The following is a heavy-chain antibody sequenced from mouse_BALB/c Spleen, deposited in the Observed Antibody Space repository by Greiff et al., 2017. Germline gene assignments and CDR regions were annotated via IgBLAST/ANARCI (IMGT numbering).Heavy chain of an antibody. Sequence: QVQLQQSGPELVKPGASVRISCKASGYTFTSYYIHWVKQRPGQGLEWIGWIYPGNVNTKYNEKFKGKATLTADKSSSTAYMQLSSLTSEDSAVYFCARVYVYPCAYGGQGTLVSV. J-gene: IGHJ3*01. D-gene: IGHD2-2*01. CDR1: GYTFTSYY. CDR2: IYPGNVNT. CDR3: ARVYVYPCAY. V-gene: IGHV1S56*01.